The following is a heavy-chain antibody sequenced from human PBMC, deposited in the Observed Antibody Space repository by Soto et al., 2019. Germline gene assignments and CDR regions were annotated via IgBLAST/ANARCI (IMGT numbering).Heavy chain of an antibody. CDR2: ISSNGVGT. CDR3: ARRARTDFYYMDV. J-gene: IGHJ6*03. D-gene: IGHD6-6*01. V-gene: IGHV3-64*01. CDR1: GFTLSGYA. Sequence: EVQLAESGGGLAQPGGSLRLSCAASGFTLSGYAMDWVRQAPGKGLEYVSGISSNGVGTYYANSVQGRFTISRDNSTNTVYLQMGSLRPEDMAVYYCARRARTDFYYMDVWVKGTTVTVS.